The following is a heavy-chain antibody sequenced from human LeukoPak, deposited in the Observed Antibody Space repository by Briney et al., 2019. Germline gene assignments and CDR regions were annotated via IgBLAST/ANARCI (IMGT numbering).Heavy chain of an antibody. J-gene: IGHJ3*02. CDR1: GGSISSGSYY. D-gene: IGHD1-1*01. V-gene: IGHV4-61*02. Sequence: SETLSLTCTVSGGSISSGSYYWSWIRQPAGKGLEWIGRIYTSGSTNYNPSLKSRVTLSVDTSKNQFSLNLSSVTAADTAVFYCARLSTWNDGVDAFDIWGQGTMVTVSS. CDR2: IYTSGST. CDR3: ARLSTWNDGVDAFDI.